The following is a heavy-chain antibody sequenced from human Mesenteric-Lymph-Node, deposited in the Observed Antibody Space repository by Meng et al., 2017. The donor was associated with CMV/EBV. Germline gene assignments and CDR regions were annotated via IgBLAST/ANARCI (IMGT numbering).Heavy chain of an antibody. V-gene: IGHV5-51*01. CDR2: IYPGDSDT. Sequence: GGSLRLSCKTSGYSFTTYWIVWVRQMPGKGLECMGIIYPGDSDTRYSPSFQGQVTISADKSISTAYLQWSSLKASDTAMYYCARNHYYDSSGPHPYDAFDIWGQGTMVTVSS. D-gene: IGHD3-22*01. J-gene: IGHJ3*02. CDR1: GYSFTTYW. CDR3: ARNHYYDSSGPHPYDAFDI.